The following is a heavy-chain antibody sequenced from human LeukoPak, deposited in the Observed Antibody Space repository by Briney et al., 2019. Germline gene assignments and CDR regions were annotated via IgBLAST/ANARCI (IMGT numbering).Heavy chain of an antibody. D-gene: IGHD4-17*01. J-gene: IGHJ4*02. Sequence: ASVKVSCKSAGYTFTSYAITWVRQSPGQGLELMGGISAYNGNTNYAQKLQGRVTMTTDTSTSTAYMEMRSLRSDDTAMYYCARGPTPLHYYFDYWGQGPLVPVSS. V-gene: IGHV1-18*01. CDR2: ISAYNGNT. CDR1: GYTFTSYA. CDR3: ARGPTPLHYYFDY.